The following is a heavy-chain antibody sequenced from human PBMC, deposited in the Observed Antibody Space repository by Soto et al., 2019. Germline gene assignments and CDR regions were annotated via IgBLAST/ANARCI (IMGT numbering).Heavy chain of an antibody. V-gene: IGHV1-3*05. J-gene: IGHJ4*02. Sequence: QVQLVQSGAEEKKPGASVKVSCKASGYTFTNFAMHWVRQAPGQRLEWTGYINAGNGDTRYSQKFQGRLTITRDTSASTAYMELSSLRSEDTAVYYCVRDPGNRNYFDSWGQGTLVTVSS. D-gene: IGHD1-1*01. CDR1: GYTFTNFA. CDR2: INAGNGDT. CDR3: VRDPGNRNYFDS.